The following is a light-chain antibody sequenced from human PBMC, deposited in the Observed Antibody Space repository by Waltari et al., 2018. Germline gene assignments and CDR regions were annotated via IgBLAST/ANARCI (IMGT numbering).Light chain of an antibody. CDR1: QSISSY. Sequence: DIQMTQSPSSLSASVGDSATIPCRASQSISSYLNWYQQKPGKAPKLLIYAASSLQSGVPSRFSGSGSGTDFTLTISSLQPEDFATYYCQQSYSTLTFGGGTKVEIK. V-gene: IGKV1-39*01. J-gene: IGKJ4*01. CDR3: QQSYSTLT. CDR2: AAS.